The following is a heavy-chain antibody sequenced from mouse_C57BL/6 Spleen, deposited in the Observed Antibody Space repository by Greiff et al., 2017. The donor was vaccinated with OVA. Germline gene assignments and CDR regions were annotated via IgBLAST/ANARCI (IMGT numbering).Heavy chain of an antibody. V-gene: IGHV3-6*01. J-gene: IGHJ2*01. CDR2: ISYDGSN. Sequence: ESGPGLVKPSQPLSLTCPVTGYSITSGSYWNWIRQFPGNKLEWMVYISYDGSNNYNPFLKNRLTITRDTSNNQFFQKLTTVTTEDTATSYCGTGSYFDYWGQGTAVTVSS. D-gene: IGHD3-1*01. CDR1: GYSITSGSY. CDR3: GTGSYFDY.